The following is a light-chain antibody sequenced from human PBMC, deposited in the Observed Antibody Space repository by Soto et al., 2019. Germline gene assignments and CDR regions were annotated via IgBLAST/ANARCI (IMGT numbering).Light chain of an antibody. CDR2: KVS. CDR1: QSLVHSDGSTY. V-gene: IGKV2-24*01. Sequence: IVMTQTPLSSPVTLGQPASISCRSSQSLVHSDGSTYLNWLQQRPGQPPRLLIYKVSTRFSGVPDRFSGSGAGTEFTLKISRVEAEDVGVYYCMQAAQFPRTFGQGTKVDIK. CDR3: MQAAQFPRT. J-gene: IGKJ1*01.